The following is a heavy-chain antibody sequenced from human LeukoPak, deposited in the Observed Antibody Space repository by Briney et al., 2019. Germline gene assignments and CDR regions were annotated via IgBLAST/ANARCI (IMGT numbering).Heavy chain of an antibody. V-gene: IGHV3-23*01. CDR3: AKANGRAFFTMIVVVTAFDY. CDR1: GFTFSSYA. J-gene: IGHJ4*02. Sequence: GGSLRLSCAASGFTFSSYAMSWVRQAPGKGLEWVSAISGSGGSTYYADSVKGRFTISGDNSKNTLYLQMNSLRAEDTAVYYCAKANGRAFFTMIVVVTAFDYWGQGTLVTVSS. CDR2: ISGSGGST. D-gene: IGHD3-22*01.